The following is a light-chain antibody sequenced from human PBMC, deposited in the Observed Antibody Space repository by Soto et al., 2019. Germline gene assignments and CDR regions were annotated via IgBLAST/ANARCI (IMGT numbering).Light chain of an antibody. CDR2: SYN. CDR3: AAWDDSLNVL. V-gene: IGLV1-44*01. J-gene: IGLJ2*01. CDR1: SSNIGSNA. Sequence: QSVLTQPPSASGTPGQRVTISCSGSSSNIGSNAVSWYQQLPGTAPKLLIYSYNQRPSGVPDRFSGSKSGTSASLAISGLQSEDEADYYCAAWDDSLNVLFGGGTKLTVL.